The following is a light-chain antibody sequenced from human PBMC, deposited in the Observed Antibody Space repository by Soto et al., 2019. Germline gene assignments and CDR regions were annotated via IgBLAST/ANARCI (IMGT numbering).Light chain of an antibody. CDR3: NSYTSSQTGV. CDR2: DVS. V-gene: IGLV2-14*03. Sequence: QSALTQPASVSGSPGQSITISCTGTSSDVGLYNYVSWYQQYPGKAPKLMIYDVSIRPSGASNRFSGSKSGNTASLTISGLQAEDEADYYCNSYTSSQTGVFGTGTKLTVL. J-gene: IGLJ1*01. CDR1: SSDVGLYNY.